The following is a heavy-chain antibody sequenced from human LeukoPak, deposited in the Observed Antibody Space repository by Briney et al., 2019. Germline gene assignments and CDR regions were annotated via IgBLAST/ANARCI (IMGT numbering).Heavy chain of an antibody. Sequence: SETLSPTCTVSGGSISSGSYYWSWIRQPAGKGLEWIGRIYTSGSTNYNPSLKSRVTISVDTSKNQFSLKLSSVTAADTAVYYCARDPQSGNSPGSGGAFDIWGQGTMVTVSS. J-gene: IGHJ3*02. D-gene: IGHD4-23*01. CDR3: ARDPQSGNSPGSGGAFDI. V-gene: IGHV4-61*02. CDR2: IYTSGST. CDR1: GGSISSGSYY.